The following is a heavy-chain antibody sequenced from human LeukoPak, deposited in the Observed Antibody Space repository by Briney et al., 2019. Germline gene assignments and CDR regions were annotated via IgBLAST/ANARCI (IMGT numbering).Heavy chain of an antibody. CDR3: ARGLYGSGSYDFDY. Sequence: APVKVSCKASGYTFTSYDINWVRQATGQGLEWMGWMNPNSGNTGYAQKFQGRVTMTRNTSISTAYMELSSLRSEDTAVYYCARGLYGSGSYDFDYWGQGTLVTVSS. CDR2: MNPNSGNT. J-gene: IGHJ4*02. CDR1: GYTFTSYD. D-gene: IGHD3-10*01. V-gene: IGHV1-8*01.